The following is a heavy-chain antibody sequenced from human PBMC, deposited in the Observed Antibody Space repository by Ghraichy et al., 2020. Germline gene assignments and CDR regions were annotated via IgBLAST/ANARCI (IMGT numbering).Heavy chain of an antibody. J-gene: IGHJ4*02. V-gene: IGHV4-39*01. CDR2: IFYTGST. CDR3: ARRRAFKYYFDL. CDR1: GSSISSTSYY. Sequence: SETLSLTCTVSGSSISSTSYYWAWMRQSPGKGLEWIGSIFYTGSTHYNPSLESAATVSLDTAKNQFSLRLTSVTAGDTAVYFCARRRAFKYYFDLWGQGTLVTVSS.